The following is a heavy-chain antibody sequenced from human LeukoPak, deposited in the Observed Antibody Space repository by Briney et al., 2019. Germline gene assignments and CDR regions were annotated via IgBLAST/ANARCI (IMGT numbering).Heavy chain of an antibody. CDR3: ARDTGIAAAASGYYHSGMDV. Sequence: SETLSLTSTVSGVSICGYNWGWIRQRPGEGLGWSVYIYYTGSTDYNTSLESRVTISSDTSRHQISLKLSSVSAADTAVYHCARDTGIAAAASGYYHSGMDVRGQGATVSVSS. CDR2: IYYTGST. V-gene: IGHV4-59*01. D-gene: IGHD6-13*01. CDR1: GVSICGYN. J-gene: IGHJ6*01.